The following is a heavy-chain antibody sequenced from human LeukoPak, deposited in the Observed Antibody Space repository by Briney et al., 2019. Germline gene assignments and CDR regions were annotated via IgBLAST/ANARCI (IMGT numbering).Heavy chain of an antibody. Sequence: GGSLRLSCAASGFTFRDYYISWIRQAPGKGLEWVSYISSSGSTIYYADSVKGRFTISRDNAKNSLYLQMNSLRAEDTAVYYCARDFNYYYYYYMDVWGKGTTVSVSS. CDR1: GFTFRDYY. V-gene: IGHV3-11*04. J-gene: IGHJ6*03. CDR3: ARDFNYYYYYYMDV. CDR2: ISSSGSTI.